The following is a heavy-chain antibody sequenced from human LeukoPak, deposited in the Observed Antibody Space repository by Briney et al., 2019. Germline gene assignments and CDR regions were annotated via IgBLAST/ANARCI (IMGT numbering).Heavy chain of an antibody. CDR2: INHSGST. V-gene: IGHV4-39*07. Sequence: EPSETLSLTCTVSGGSISSGGYYWSWIRQPPGKGLEWIGEINHSGSTNYNPSLKSRVTISVDTSKNQFSLKLSSVTAADTAVYYCARGRRRSGSYDYYYYYGMDVWGQGTTVTVSS. CDR1: GGSISSGGYY. J-gene: IGHJ6*02. CDR3: ARGRRRSGSYDYYYYYGMDV. D-gene: IGHD3-10*01.